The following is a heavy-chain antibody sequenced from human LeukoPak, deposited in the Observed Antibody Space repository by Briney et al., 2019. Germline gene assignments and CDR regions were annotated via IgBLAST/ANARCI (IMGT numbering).Heavy chain of an antibody. J-gene: IGHJ3*02. CDR1: GGSISSGSYY. Sequence: PSQTLSLTCTVSGGSISSGSYYWSWIRQPAGKGLEWIGRIYTSGSTNYNPSLKSRVTISVDTSKNQFSLKLSSVTAADTAVYYCATRWSCSSTSCYRWDAFDIWGQGTMVTVSS. V-gene: IGHV4-61*02. CDR3: ATRWSCSSTSCYRWDAFDI. CDR2: IYTSGST. D-gene: IGHD2-2*01.